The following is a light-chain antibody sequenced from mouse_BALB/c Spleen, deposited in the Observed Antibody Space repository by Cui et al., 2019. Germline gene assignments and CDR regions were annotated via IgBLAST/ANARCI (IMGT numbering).Light chain of an antibody. CDR3: QQWSSYPRT. CDR2: DTS. V-gene: IGKV4-55*01. CDR1: SSVSY. Sequence: QIVLTQSPAIMSASPGEHLTMTCSASSSVSYMYWYQQKPGSSPRLLIYDTSNLASGVPVRFSGSGSGTSYSLTISRMEAEDAATYYCQQWSSYPRTFGGGTKLEIK. J-gene: IGKJ1*01.